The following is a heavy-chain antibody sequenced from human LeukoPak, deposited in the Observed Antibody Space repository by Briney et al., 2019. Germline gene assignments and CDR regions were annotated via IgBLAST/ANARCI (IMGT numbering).Heavy chain of an antibody. D-gene: IGHD6-13*01. V-gene: IGHV5-51*01. CDR2: IYPGDSDT. CDR1: GYSFTSYW. Sequence: GESLKISCKGSGYSFTSYWIGWVRQMPGKGLEWMGIIYPGDSDTRYSPSFQGQVTISADKSISTAYLQWSSLKASDTAMYYCARRSSSWYELGGHFDYWGQGTLVTVSS. J-gene: IGHJ4*02. CDR3: ARRSSSWYELGGHFDY.